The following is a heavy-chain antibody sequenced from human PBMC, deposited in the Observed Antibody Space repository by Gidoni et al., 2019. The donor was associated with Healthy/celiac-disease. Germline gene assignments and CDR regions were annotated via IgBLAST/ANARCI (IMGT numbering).Heavy chain of an antibody. CDR2: IIPILGIA. V-gene: IGHV1-69*04. CDR3: ARGDHMVRGVMEVDY. J-gene: IGHJ4*02. Sequence: QVQLVQSGAEAKKPGSSVKVSCKASGGTVSRDAISWVRQAPGQGLEWMGRIIPILGIANYAQKFQGRVTITADKSTSTAYMELSSLRSEDTAVYYCARGDHMVRGVMEVDYWGQGTLVTVSS. D-gene: IGHD3-10*01. CDR1: GGTVSRDA.